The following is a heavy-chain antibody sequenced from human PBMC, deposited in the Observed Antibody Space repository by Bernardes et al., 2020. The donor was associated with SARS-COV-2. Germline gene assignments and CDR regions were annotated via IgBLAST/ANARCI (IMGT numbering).Heavy chain of an antibody. CDR1: GGSISSYY. CDR3: ARHPLIGGVDV. D-gene: IGHD2-15*01. J-gene: IGHJ6*02. Sequence: SENLSLTCTVSGGSISSYYWSWIRQPPGKGLEWIGYIFDSGSTSYDSGSTNYNPSLKSRVTISVDTSKNQFSLKLSSVTAADTAVYYCARHPLIGGVDVWGQGTTVTVSS. CDR2: IFDSGST. V-gene: IGHV4-59*08.